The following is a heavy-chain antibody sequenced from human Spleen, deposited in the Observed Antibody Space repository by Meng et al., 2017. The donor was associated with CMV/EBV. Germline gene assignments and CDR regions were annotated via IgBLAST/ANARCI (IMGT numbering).Heavy chain of an antibody. D-gene: IGHD4-17*01. Sequence: GGSLRLSCAASGFTFSSYGMHWVRQAPGKGLEWVAFIRYDGSNNYYADSVKGRFTISRDNSKNTLYLQMNSLRAEDTAVYYCAKGTTGWDYYGMDVWGQGTTVTVSS. V-gene: IGHV3-30*02. CDR3: AKGTTGWDYYGMDV. J-gene: IGHJ6*02. CDR2: IRYDGSNN. CDR1: GFTFSSYG.